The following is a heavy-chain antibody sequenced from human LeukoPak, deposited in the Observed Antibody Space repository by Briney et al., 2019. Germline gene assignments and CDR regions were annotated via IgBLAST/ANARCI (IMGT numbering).Heavy chain of an antibody. D-gene: IGHD3-22*01. Sequence: PGGSLRLSSAASGFIFSDFAMHWVRQASGKGLEWVGRIRTKVDSYATTYAASVKGRFTVSRDDSKNTAYLEMNSLKSEDTAVYYCARPSSGFHFWGQGTLVTVSS. J-gene: IGHJ4*02. CDR1: GFIFSDFA. V-gene: IGHV3-73*01. CDR3: ARPSSGFHF. CDR2: IRTKVDSYAT.